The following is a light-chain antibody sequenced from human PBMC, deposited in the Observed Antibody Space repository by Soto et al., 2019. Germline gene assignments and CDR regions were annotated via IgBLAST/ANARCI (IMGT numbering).Light chain of an antibody. Sequence: QSVLTQPPSVSAAPGQKVTISCSGSSSNIGNNYVSWYQQLPGTAPKLLTYDNNKRPSGIPDRFSDSRSGTSATLDITGLQTGDEADYYCGTWDDSLRAGVFGGGTKLTV. CDR2: DNN. J-gene: IGLJ3*02. CDR1: SSNIGNNY. V-gene: IGLV1-51*01. CDR3: GTWDDSLRAGV.